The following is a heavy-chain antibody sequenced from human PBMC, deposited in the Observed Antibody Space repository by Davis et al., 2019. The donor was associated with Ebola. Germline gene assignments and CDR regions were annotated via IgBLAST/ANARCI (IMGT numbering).Heavy chain of an antibody. J-gene: IGHJ4*02. D-gene: IGHD2-15*01. CDR3: ARGGVQRIIDY. CDR2: TYYSAST. V-gene: IGHV4-59*01. Sequence: SETLSLTCTVSGGSISSYYWSWIRQSPGKGLEWIGNTYYSASTNYNPSLKSRVTISVDTSKNQFSLKLSSVTAADTGVYYCARGGVQRIIDYWGQGTLVTVSS. CDR1: GGSISSYY.